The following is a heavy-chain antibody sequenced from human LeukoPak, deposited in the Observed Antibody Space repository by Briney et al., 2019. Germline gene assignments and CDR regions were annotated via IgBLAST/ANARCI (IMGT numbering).Heavy chain of an antibody. D-gene: IGHD3-16*02. Sequence: ASVKVSCKASGYTFTSYDINWVRQATGQGLEWMGWMNPNSGNTGYAQKFQGRVTMTRNTSISTAYMELSSLRSEDTAVYYCASRYIDRTEYFEYWGQGTLVTVSS. CDR2: MNPNSGNT. CDR1: GYTFTSYD. V-gene: IGHV1-8*01. CDR3: ASRYIDRTEYFEY. J-gene: IGHJ4*02.